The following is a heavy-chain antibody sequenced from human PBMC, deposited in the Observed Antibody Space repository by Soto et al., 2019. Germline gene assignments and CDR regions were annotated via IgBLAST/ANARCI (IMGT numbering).Heavy chain of an antibody. CDR1: GYDFIAYA. D-gene: IGHD3-3*01. Sequence: QVELAQSGAEVKKPGASVKISCKTSGYDFIAYALHWVRQDPGHRPEWMGWINAANGDTKYSQKFQGRVTMTAATSASTGYLEMRSLKSDDTAVYYCTIFHSHGMDVWGQGTNVTVSS. CDR3: TIFHSHGMDV. J-gene: IGHJ6*02. CDR2: INAANGDT. V-gene: IGHV1-3*01.